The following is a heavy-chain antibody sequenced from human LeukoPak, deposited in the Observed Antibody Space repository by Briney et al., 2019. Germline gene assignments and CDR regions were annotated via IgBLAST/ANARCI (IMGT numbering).Heavy chain of an antibody. D-gene: IGHD2-2*01. CDR2: ISSSSVTT. CDR3: ARKYCSTTSCLFDN. J-gene: IGHJ4*02. V-gene: IGHV3-48*04. Sequence: GGSLRLSCAASGFIFSHFSMNWVRQAPGEGLEWLSYISSSSVTTYYADSVKGRFTISRDNAKNSLYLQMNSLRAEDTAVYYCARKYCSTTSCLFDNWGQGTLVTVSS. CDR1: GFIFSHFS.